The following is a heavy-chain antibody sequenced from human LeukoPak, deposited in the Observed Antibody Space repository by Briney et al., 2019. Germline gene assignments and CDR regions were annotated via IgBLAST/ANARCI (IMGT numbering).Heavy chain of an antibody. V-gene: IGHV4-59*12. Sequence: SETLSLTCTVSGGSISSYYWSWIRQPPGKGLEWIGYIYYSGSTNYNPSLKSRVTISVDTSKNQFSLKLSSVTAADTAMYYCARDIGGPGYWGQGTLVTVSS. CDR1: GGSISSYY. D-gene: IGHD3-16*01. CDR2: IYYSGST. CDR3: ARDIGGPGY. J-gene: IGHJ4*02.